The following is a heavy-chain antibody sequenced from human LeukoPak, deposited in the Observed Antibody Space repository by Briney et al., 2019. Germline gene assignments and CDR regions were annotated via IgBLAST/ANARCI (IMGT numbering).Heavy chain of an antibody. D-gene: IGHD1-26*01. J-gene: IGHJ4*02. CDR1: GFTFSSYT. V-gene: IGHV3-23*01. Sequence: GGSLRLSCACSGFTFSSYTMSSVRPAPGKGLEWVSAISASGGNPHYADSVKGRFTISRDNSKNTLYLQMNSLRAEDTAVYYCAKDWEGIVGATYYFDYWGQGTLVTVSS. CDR3: AKDWEGIVGATYYFDY. CDR2: ISASGGNP.